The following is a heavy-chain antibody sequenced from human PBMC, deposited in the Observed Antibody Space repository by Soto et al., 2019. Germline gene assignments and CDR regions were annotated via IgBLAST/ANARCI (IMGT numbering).Heavy chain of an antibody. J-gene: IGHJ5*02. CDR3: AKLRPMTGTTDWFDP. V-gene: IGHV4-59*08. Sequence: WTWIRQPPGKGLEWIGYISNRWSTYYNPSLKSRVNIRVDTSKNHFSLILTSVTAADTAVYYCAKLRPMTGTTDWFDPWCQGTLVTVSS. CDR2: ISNRWST. D-gene: IGHD1-20*01.